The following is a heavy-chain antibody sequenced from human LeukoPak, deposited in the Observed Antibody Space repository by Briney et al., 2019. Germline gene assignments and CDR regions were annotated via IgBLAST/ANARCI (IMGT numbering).Heavy chain of an antibody. J-gene: IGHJ6*02. CDR1: GFTFSSYA. CDR2: ISGSGGST. CDR3: AKDKMVRGVPFYGMDV. D-gene: IGHD3-10*01. V-gene: IGHV3-23*01. Sequence: PGGSLRLSCAASGFTFSSYAMSWVRQAPGKGLEWVSAISGSGGSTYYADSVKGRFTISRDNSKNTLYLQMNSLRAEDTAVYYCAKDKMVRGVPFYGMDVSGQGTTVTVSS.